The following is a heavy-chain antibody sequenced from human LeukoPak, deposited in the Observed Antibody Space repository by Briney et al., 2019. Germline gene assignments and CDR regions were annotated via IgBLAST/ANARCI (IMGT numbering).Heavy chain of an antibody. CDR2: ISAYNGNT. CDR3: ARDVYSSGWSPSAFDI. Sequence: ASVKVSCKASGYTFTSYGISWVRQAPGQGLEWMGWISAYNGNTNYAQKLQGRVTMTTDTSTSTAYMELRSLRSDDTAVYYCARDVYSSGWSPSAFDIWGQGTMVTVSS. J-gene: IGHJ3*02. D-gene: IGHD6-19*01. V-gene: IGHV1-18*01. CDR1: GYTFTSYG.